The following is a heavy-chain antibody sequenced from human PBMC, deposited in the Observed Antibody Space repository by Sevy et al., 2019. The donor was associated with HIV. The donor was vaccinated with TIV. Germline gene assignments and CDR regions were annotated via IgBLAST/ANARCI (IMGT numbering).Heavy chain of an antibody. CDR2: ISYDGFKT. CDR3: AKDGGWYNYAPSDY. D-gene: IGHD1-1*01. Sequence: GGSQRLSCAASGFTFSTYGMHWVRQAPGKGLEWVAVISYDGFKTYYADSMKGRFTISRDNSKNTLYLQMNSLRVEDTALYFCAKDGGWYNYAPSDYWGLGTLVTVSS. CDR1: GFTFSTYG. V-gene: IGHV3-30*18. J-gene: IGHJ4*02.